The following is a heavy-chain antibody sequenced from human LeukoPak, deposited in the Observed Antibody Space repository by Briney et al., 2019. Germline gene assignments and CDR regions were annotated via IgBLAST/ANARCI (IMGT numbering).Heavy chain of an antibody. CDR2: ISYDGSNK. D-gene: IGHD2-8*01. CDR3: AKIAIGNGYYYYYYMDV. Sequence: SCKASGYTFTGYYMHWVRQAPGKGLEWVAVISYDGSNKYYADSVKGRFTISRDNSKNTLYLQMDSLRAEDTAVYYCAKIAIGNGYYYYYYMDVWGKGTTVTVSS. CDR1: GYTFTGYY. J-gene: IGHJ6*03. V-gene: IGHV3-30*18.